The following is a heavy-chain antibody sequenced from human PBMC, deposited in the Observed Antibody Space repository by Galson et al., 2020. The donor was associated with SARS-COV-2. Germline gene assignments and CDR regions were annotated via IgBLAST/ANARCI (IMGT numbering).Heavy chain of an antibody. J-gene: IGHJ4*02. Sequence: GGSLRLSCAASGFTFSSYAMSWVRQAPEKGLEWVSVIYGDGTRYYADSIKGRFTISRNNSKNTVFLQMNSLRPEDTALYYCAKGRGSGSSASNYWGQGTLVTVSS. CDR3: AKGRGSGSSASNY. CDR1: GFTFSSYA. V-gene: IGHV3-23*03. D-gene: IGHD3-10*01. CDR2: IYGDGTR.